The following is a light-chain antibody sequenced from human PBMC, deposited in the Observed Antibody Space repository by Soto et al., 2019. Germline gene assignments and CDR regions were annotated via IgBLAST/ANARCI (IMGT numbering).Light chain of an antibody. CDR3: LQDYSYPLI. CDR1: QDIGTN. J-gene: IGKJ4*01. V-gene: IGKV1-6*01. Sequence: AIQMTQSPSSLSASVGDRVTITCRASQDIGTNLGWYQQKPGKAPKLLIYAVSNLQGGVPSRFSGSGSGTDFTLTISSLQPEDFATYYCLQDYSYPLIFGGGTRVEIK. CDR2: AVS.